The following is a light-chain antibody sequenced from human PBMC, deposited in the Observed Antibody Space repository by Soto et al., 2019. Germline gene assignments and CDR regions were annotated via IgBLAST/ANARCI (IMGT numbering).Light chain of an antibody. CDR1: QSLASAY. V-gene: IGKV3-20*01. Sequence: EIVLTESPITLSLSPGERASLSCRAIQSLASAYLAWYQQKPGQAPRLLIYGASTRAAGIPDRFSGSGSGTDFTLTISRLEPEDFAVYYCQRYGITLWTFGQGTKV. CDR2: GAS. CDR3: QRYGITLWT. J-gene: IGKJ1*01.